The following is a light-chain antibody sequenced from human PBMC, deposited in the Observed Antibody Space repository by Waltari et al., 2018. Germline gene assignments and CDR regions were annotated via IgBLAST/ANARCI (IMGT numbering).Light chain of an antibody. CDR1: QNVGNS. CDR2: DAA. Sequence: ENVLTQSPATLSLSPGEAATLSCRASQNVGNSLAWYPHKPGQAPRLLLYDAANRASGIPARFSGSGSGTDFTLTISSLEPDDFAVYYCQQRSNWHTFGQGTRLEIK. V-gene: IGKV3-11*01. J-gene: IGKJ2*01. CDR3: QQRSNWHT.